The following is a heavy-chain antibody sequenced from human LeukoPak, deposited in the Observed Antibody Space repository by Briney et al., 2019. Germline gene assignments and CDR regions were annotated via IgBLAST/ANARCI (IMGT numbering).Heavy chain of an antibody. CDR3: AALGGSGSSRFDY. Sequence: GGSLRLSCAASGFTFDDYAMHWVRQAPGKGLEWVSGISWNSGSIGYADSVKGRFTISRDNAKNSLYLQMNGLRAEDTALYYCAALGGSGSSRFDYWGQGTLVTVSS. V-gene: IGHV3-9*01. CDR1: GFTFDDYA. CDR2: ISWNSGSI. J-gene: IGHJ4*02. D-gene: IGHD3-10*01.